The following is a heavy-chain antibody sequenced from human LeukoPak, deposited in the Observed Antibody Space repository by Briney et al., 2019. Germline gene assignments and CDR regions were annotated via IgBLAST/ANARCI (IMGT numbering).Heavy chain of an antibody. CDR1: GFTFSSYA. D-gene: IGHD2-21*02. J-gene: IGHJ4*02. Sequence: HTGGSLRLSCAASGFTFSSYAMSWVRQAPGKGLEWVSIIYSGGNTYYADSVKGRFTISRDNSKNTLYLQMNRLRPEDTAVYYCARGTVTAPDYWGQGTLVTVSS. CDR2: IYSGGNT. V-gene: IGHV3-53*01. CDR3: ARGTVTAPDY.